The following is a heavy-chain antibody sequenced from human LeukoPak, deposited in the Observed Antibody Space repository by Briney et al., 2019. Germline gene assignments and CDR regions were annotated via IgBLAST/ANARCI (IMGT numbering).Heavy chain of an antibody. CDR1: GGSISSGGYY. Sequence: PSQTLSLTCTVSGGSISSGGYYWSWIRQHPGKGLERIGYIYYSGSTYYNPSLKSRVTISVDTPKNQFSLKLSSVTAADTAVYYCARDSGYDFALGYWGQGTLVTVSS. D-gene: IGHD5-12*01. J-gene: IGHJ4*02. V-gene: IGHV4-31*03. CDR2: IYYSGST. CDR3: ARDSGYDFALGY.